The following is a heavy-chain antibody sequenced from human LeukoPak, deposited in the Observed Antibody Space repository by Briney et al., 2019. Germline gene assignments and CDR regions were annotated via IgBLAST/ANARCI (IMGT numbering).Heavy chain of an antibody. CDR3: ARDGSLPDY. Sequence: PGGSLRLSCAASGFTFSDYWMHWVRQTPGEGLVWVSRTISDGSSTSYADSVKGRFTISRDNAKSTLYLQMNSLRVEDTAVYYCARDGSLPDYWGQGTLVTVSS. V-gene: IGHV3-74*01. CDR2: TISDGSST. CDR1: GFTFSDYW. J-gene: IGHJ4*02.